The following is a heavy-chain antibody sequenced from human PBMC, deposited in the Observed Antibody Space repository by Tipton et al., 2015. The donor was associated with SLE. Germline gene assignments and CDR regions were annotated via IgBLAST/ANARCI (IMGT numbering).Heavy chain of an antibody. CDR3: TALLDVVVMEGSSPLSI. D-gene: IGHD2-8*01. J-gene: IGHJ4*02. CDR2: TDTSGRTT. Sequence: GSLRLSCAASGFTFSDYYMSWIRQTPGKGLEWASFTDTSGRTTFYPDSVKGRFTVSRDNGGNSLYLQLNSLRAEDTAIYYCTALLDVVVMEGSSPLSIWGQGTLVTVSS. CDR1: GFTFSDYY. V-gene: IGHV3-11*01.